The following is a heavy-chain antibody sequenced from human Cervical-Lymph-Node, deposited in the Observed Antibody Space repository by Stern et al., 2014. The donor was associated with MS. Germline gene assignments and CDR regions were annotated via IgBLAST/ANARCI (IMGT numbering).Heavy chain of an antibody. CDR3: GRAKGKGNSWYSLHGLDV. J-gene: IGHJ6*02. Sequence: QVQLEESGPGLVKPSETLSLTCSVSRGSITTGGYFWAWLRQPPGQGLVWIGSMTPGGGAYHNPYLTSLVTISINTSRTQFLLNLISVTAADMGVYYCGRAKGKGNSWYSLHGLDVWGQGTTVTVSS. V-gene: IGHV4-39*02. CDR1: RGSITTGGYF. CDR2: MTPGGGA. D-gene: IGHD6-13*01.